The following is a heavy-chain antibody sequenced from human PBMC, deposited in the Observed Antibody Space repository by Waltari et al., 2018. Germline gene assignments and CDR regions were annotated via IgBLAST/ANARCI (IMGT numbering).Heavy chain of an antibody. CDR2: FYSAGST. CDR3: ARENSVAGARAFDY. Sequence: QVQLVESGGGVVPPGTSLRLSCAASGFPFRSYSMHWVRQAPGKGLEWVSVFYSAGSTNYADSVKGRFTISRDNSKNTLSLQMNSLRTEDTAVYYCARENSVAGARAFDYWGQGLLVTVSS. CDR1: GFPFRSYS. J-gene: IGHJ4*02. V-gene: IGHV3-NL1*01. D-gene: IGHD6-19*01.